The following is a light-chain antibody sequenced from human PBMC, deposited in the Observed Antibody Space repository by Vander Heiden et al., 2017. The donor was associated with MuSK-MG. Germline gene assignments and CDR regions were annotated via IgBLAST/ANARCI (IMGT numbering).Light chain of an antibody. CDR3: GSYPSSSTWV. J-gene: IGLJ3*02. V-gene: IGLV2-14*01. CDR1: SSDVGGYNY. Sequence: QSALTQPASVSGSPGQSITISCTGTSSDVGGYNYVSWYQQHPGKAPKLMIYDVSNRPSGVSNRFSGSKSGNTASLTISGLQAEDEADYYCGSYPSSSTWVFGGGTKLTVL. CDR2: DVS.